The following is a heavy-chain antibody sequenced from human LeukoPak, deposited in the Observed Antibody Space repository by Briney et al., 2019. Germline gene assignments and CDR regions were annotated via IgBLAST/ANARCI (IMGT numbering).Heavy chain of an antibody. V-gene: IGHV4-38-2*02. CDR3: ARDIVVWHYMDV. CDR2: IYHSGST. Sequence: SETLSLTCAVSGYSISSGYYWGWIRQPPGKGLEWIGSIYHSGSTYYNPSLKSRVTISVDTSKNQFSLKLSSVTAADTTVYYCARDIVVWHYMDVWGKGTTVTVSS. J-gene: IGHJ6*03. D-gene: IGHD2-2*01. CDR1: GYSISSGYY.